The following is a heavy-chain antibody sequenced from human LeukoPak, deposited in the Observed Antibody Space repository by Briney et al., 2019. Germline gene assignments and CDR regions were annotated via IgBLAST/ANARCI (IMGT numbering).Heavy chain of an antibody. CDR2: ISYDGSNK. D-gene: IGHD3-10*01. V-gene: IGHV3-30*18. Sequence: PGGSLRLSFAASGFTFSSYGMHWVRQAPGKGLEWVAVISYDGSNKYYADSVQGRFTISRGNSKSTLYLQMNRLRAEDTAVYYCAKENRSGSYYNTLALYYFDYWGQGTLVTVSS. CDR3: AKENRSGSYYNTLALYYFDY. J-gene: IGHJ4*02. CDR1: GFTFSSYG.